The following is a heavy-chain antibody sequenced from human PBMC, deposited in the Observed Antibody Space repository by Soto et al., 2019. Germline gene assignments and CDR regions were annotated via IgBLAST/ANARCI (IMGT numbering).Heavy chain of an antibody. CDR1: GGSFSGYF. CDR2: INPSGSI. Sequence: QVQLQQWGAGLLKPSETLSLTCAVYGGSFSGYFCYWIRQPPGKGLEWIGEINPSGSINYNPSLKSRVTISVDTSKNQFSLSLSSVTAADTAVYSCATIVGATTASRGSPRDSWGQGTLVTVSS. CDR3: ATIVGATTASRGSPRDS. D-gene: IGHD1-1*01. V-gene: IGHV4-34*02. J-gene: IGHJ4*02.